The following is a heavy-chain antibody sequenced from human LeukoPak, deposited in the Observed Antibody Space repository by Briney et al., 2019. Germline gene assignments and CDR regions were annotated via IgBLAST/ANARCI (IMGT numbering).Heavy chain of an antibody. CDR3: AKDISATVACADY. CDR1: GFTFSNAW. Sequence: GGSLRLSCAASGFTFSNAWMSWVRQAPGKGLEWVGRIKSKTDGGTTDYAAPVKGRFTISRDNAKNSLYLQMNSLRAEDTALYYCAKDISATVACADYWGQGTLVTVSS. CDR2: IKSKTDGGTT. J-gene: IGHJ4*02. D-gene: IGHD6-19*01. V-gene: IGHV3-15*05.